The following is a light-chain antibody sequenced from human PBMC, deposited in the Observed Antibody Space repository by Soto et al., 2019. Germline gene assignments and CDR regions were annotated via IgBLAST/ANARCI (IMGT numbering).Light chain of an antibody. CDR3: QQSSNWPLT. V-gene: IGKV3-11*01. Sequence: EIVLTQSPATLSLSPGERATLSCRASQRVSSYLAWYQQKPRPAPRLRIYDASNRATGIQDRFSGSGSETDFTLTISRLEPEDFAVYYCQQSSNWPLTFGPGTKVDIK. CDR1: QRVSSY. J-gene: IGKJ3*01. CDR2: DAS.